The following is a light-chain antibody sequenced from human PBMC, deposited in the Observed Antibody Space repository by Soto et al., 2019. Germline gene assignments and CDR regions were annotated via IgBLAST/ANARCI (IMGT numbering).Light chain of an antibody. CDR3: QQYFDWPPIT. Sequence: EIVLTQSPGTLSLSPGERATLSCRASQSVSSSYLAWYQQKPGQAPRLLIYGASSRATGIPDRFSGSGSGTDFTLTITSLQSEDFAVYYCQQYFDWPPITFGPGTRLEIK. J-gene: IGKJ5*01. CDR1: QSVSSSY. V-gene: IGKV3-20*01. CDR2: GAS.